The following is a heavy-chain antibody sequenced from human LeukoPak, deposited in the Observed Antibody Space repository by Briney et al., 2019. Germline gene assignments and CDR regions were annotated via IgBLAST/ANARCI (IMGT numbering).Heavy chain of an antibody. V-gene: IGHV3-20*04. J-gene: IGHJ6*03. Sequence: GGSLRLSRAASGFTFDDYAMNWVRQVPGRGLEWVSGINWNGRITEYADSVKGRFTISRQNTKNSLYLYMNNLGGEDTALYFCARGSVQLWLRDTYYYMDVWGKGTTVTVSS. CDR2: INWNGRIT. D-gene: IGHD5-18*01. CDR1: GFTFDDYA. CDR3: ARGSVQLWLRDTYYYMDV.